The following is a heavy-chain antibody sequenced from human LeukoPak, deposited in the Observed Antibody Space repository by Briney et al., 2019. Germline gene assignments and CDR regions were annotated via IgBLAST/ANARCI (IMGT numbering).Heavy chain of an antibody. CDR1: GGSISSSYYY. J-gene: IGHJ4*02. CDR2: IYSSGST. D-gene: IGHD3-16*02. CDR3: ARGPATYDYVWGSYRSTSTTFDY. V-gene: IGHV4-39*07. Sequence: SETLSLTCTVSGGSISSSYYYWGWIRQPPGKGLEWIGSIYSSGSTYYNPSLKSRVTISVDTSKNQFSLKLSSVTAADTAVYYCARGPATYDYVWGSYRSTSTTFDYWGQGTLVTVSS.